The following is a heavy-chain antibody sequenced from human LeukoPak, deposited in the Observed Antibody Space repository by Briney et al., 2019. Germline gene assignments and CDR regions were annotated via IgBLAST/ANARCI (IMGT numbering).Heavy chain of an antibody. CDR1: GFTFSSYA. CDR3: AKDLLWFGGSILETSYYFDY. J-gene: IGHJ4*02. D-gene: IGHD3-10*01. Sequence: PGGSLRLSCAASGFTFSSYAMSWVRQAPGKGLEWVSAISGSGGSTYYADSVKGRFTISRDNSKNTLYLQMNSLRAEDTAVYYCAKDLLWFGGSILETSYYFDYWGQGTLVTVSS. V-gene: IGHV3-23*01. CDR2: ISGSGGST.